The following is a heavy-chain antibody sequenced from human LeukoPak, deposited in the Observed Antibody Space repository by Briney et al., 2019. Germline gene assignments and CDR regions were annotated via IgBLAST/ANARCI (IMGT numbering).Heavy chain of an antibody. CDR1: GYTFNNYW. V-gene: IGHV5-51*01. J-gene: IGHJ5*02. D-gene: IGHD3-3*02. CDR2: IYLGNSDT. CDR3: ARTGSFAFGHFDP. Sequence: GESLKISCKGSGYTFNNYWIGWVRQMPGSGLEWMGIIYLGNSDTRDRPSFQGQVTISADKSISTAYLHWSSLKASDTALYSCARTGSFAFGHFDPWGQGTLVTVSS.